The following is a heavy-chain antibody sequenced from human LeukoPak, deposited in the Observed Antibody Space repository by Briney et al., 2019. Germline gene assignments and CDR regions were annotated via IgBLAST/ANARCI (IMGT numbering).Heavy chain of an antibody. J-gene: IGHJ6*04. CDR1: GGSISSYY. Sequence: PSETLSLTCTVSGGSISSYYWSWIRQPAGKGLEWIGRIYTSGSTNYNPSLKSRVTMSVDTSKNQFSLKLSSVTAADTAVYYCARADSITIFGVVLEVWGKGTTVTVSS. CDR2: IYTSGST. D-gene: IGHD3-3*01. CDR3: ARADSITIFGVVLEV. V-gene: IGHV4-4*07.